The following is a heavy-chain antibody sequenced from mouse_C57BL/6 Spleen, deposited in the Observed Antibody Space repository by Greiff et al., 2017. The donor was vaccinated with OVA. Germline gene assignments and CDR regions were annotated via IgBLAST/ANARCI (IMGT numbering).Heavy chain of an antibody. V-gene: IGHV5-6*02. CDR2: ISSGGSYT. Sequence: DVMLVESGGDLVKPGGSLKLSCAASGFTFSSYGMSWVRQTPDKRLEWVATISSGGSYTYYPDSVKGRFTISRDNAKNTLYLQMSSLKSEDTAMYYCARRDGYYWGQGTTLTVSS. CDR3: ARRDGYY. D-gene: IGHD2-3*01. J-gene: IGHJ2*01. CDR1: GFTFSSYG.